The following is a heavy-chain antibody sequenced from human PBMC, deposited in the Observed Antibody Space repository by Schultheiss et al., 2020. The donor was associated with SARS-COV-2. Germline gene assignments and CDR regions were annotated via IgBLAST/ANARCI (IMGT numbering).Heavy chain of an antibody. Sequence: SETLSLTCTVSGGSISSSSYYWGWIRQPPGKGLEWIGYIYYSGSTNYNPSLKSRVTISVDTSKNQFSLKLSSVTAADTAVYYCARAALYSGSSYFDYWGQGTLVTVSS. CDR2: IYYSGST. CDR3: ARAALYSGSSYFDY. D-gene: IGHD6-13*01. CDR1: GGSISSSSYY. V-gene: IGHV4-61*05. J-gene: IGHJ4*02.